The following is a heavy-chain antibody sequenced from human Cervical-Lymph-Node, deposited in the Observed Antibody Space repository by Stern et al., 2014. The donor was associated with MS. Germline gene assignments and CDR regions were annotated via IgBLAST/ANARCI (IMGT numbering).Heavy chain of an antibody. CDR3: ARGGRGVGLEY. Sequence: VQLVESGGGVVQPGRSLSLSCVASGFTFSTYAMHWVRQAPGKVLEWVAFVSYDGTQRNSTDSVKARFTISRDNSKNTLYLHMNSLRDEDTAVYFCARGGRGVGLEYWGQGALVTVSS. V-gene: IGHV3-30-3*01. CDR1: GFTFSTYA. J-gene: IGHJ4*02. CDR2: VSYDGTQR. D-gene: IGHD3-10*01.